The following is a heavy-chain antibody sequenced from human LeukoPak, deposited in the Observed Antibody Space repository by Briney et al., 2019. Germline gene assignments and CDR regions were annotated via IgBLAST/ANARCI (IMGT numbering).Heavy chain of an antibody. CDR2: ISSSSSTI. J-gene: IGHJ4*02. Sequence: GGSLRLSCAASGFTFSSYEMNWVRQAPGKGLEWVSYISSSSSTIYYADSAKGRFTISRDNAKNSLYLQMNSLRAEDTAVYYCAREAITMDYWGQGTLVTVSS. CDR3: AREAITMDY. D-gene: IGHD3-3*01. CDR1: GFTFSSYE. V-gene: IGHV3-48*01.